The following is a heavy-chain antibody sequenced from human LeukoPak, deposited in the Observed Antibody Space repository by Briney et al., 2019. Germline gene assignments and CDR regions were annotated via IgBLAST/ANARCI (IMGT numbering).Heavy chain of an antibody. CDR1: GGSISSGSYY. J-gene: IGHJ4*02. CDR3: ARASWFPDY. V-gene: IGHV4-61*02. D-gene: IGHD3-10*01. CDR2: IYTSGST. Sequence: SETLSLTCTVSGGSISSGSYYWSWIRQPAGKGLEWIGRIYTSGSTNYHPSLKSRVTISVDTSKNQFSLKLSSVTAADTAVYYCARASWFPDYWGQGTLVTVSS.